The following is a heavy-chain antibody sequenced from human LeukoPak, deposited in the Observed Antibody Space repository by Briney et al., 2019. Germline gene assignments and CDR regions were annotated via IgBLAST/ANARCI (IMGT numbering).Heavy chain of an antibody. D-gene: IGHD4-11*01. J-gene: IGHJ4*02. CDR3: AKHWGTTVTYFDY. CDR2: ISGSSFTT. CDR1: GFTFNSYA. V-gene: IGHV3-23*01. Sequence: GGSLRLFCAASGFTFNSYAMSWVRQAQGKGLEWVSTISGSSFTTFDADSVKGRFTISRDNSKNTLYLQMSSLRAEDTAVYYCAKHWGTTVTYFDYWGQGALVTVSS.